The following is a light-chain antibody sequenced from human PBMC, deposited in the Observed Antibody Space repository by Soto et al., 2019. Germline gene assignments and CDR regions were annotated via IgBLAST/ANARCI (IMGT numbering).Light chain of an antibody. V-gene: IGKV3-15*01. J-gene: IGKJ2*01. CDR3: QQRHNWPIT. CDR2: SAS. Sequence: EIVMTQSPATLSVSPGERATLSCRASQSISTVLAWYQQKPGQPPRLLIYSASTRATGVPARFTGSGSGSEFTLTISRLQSEDFAVYYCQQRHNWPITFGQGTRLEI. CDR1: QSISTV.